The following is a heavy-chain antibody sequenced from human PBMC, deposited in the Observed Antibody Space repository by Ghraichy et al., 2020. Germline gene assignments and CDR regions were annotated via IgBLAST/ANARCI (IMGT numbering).Heavy chain of an antibody. V-gene: IGHV4-34*01. CDR1: GGSFSGYS. D-gene: IGHD5-12*01. CDR3: ARATIRDGMDV. Sequence: SETLSLTCAVYGGSFSGYSWTWIRQPPGEGLEWIGDINHSGSTNYNVSLKNRVIISLDTSKNQFSLKLSSVTAADTAVYYCARATIRDGMDVWGQGTTVTVSS. J-gene: IGHJ6*02. CDR2: INHSGST.